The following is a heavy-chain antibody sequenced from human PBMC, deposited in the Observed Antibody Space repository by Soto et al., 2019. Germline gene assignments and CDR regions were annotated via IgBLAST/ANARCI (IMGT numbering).Heavy chain of an antibody. J-gene: IGHJ3*02. D-gene: IGHD6-19*01. V-gene: IGHV1-2*04. CDR1: GYTFTGYY. CDR2: TNPNSGGT. Sequence: GASVKVSCKASGYTFTGYYMHWVRQAPGQRIKKKRWTNPNSGGTNYAQKFQGWVTMTRDTSISTAYMELSRLRSDDTAVYYCATTSVTTPNSAVAGTFAEAFDIWGQGTMVTVSS. CDR3: ATTSVTTPNSAVAGTFAEAFDI.